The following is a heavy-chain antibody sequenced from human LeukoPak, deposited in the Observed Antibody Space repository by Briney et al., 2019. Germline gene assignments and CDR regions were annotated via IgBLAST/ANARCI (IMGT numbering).Heavy chain of an antibody. V-gene: IGHV3-64*01. Sequence: PGGSLRLSCAASGFTFRSYAMHWVRQAPGKGLEYVSAISSNGGSTYYANSVKGRFTISRDNSKNTLYLQMGSLRAEDMAVYYCARAQTYSSSSFDYWGQGTLVTVSS. CDR3: ARAQTYSSSSFDY. J-gene: IGHJ4*02. CDR1: GFTFRSYA. D-gene: IGHD6-6*01. CDR2: ISSNGGST.